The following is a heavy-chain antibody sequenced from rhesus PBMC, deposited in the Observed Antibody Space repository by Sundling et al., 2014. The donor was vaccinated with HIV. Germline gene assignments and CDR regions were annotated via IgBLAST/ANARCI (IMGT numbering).Heavy chain of an antibody. Sequence: QVQLQESGLGVVKPSETLSLTCAVSGGSISDTYRWTWIRQPPWKGLEWIGYIYGRSINTNYNPSLKSRVTVSKDTSKNQFSLNLSSVTAADTALYYCARSNPLYLDFDVWGPGVLVTVSS. D-gene: IGHD3-3*01. CDR3: ARSNPLYLDFDV. CDR1: GGSISDTYR. J-gene: IGHJ5-1*01. V-gene: IGHV4S10*01. CDR2: IYGRSINT.